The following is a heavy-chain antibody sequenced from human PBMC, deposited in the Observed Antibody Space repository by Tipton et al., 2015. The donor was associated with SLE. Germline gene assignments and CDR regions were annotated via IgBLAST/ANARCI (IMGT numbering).Heavy chain of an antibody. CDR3: ARDGDYYYYYGMDV. D-gene: IGHD3-16*01. V-gene: IGHV3-30*04. CDR2: ISYDGSNK. J-gene: IGHJ6*02. CDR1: GFTFSSYA. Sequence: SLRLSCAASGFTFSSYAMHWVRQAPGKGLEWVAVISYDGSNKYYADSVKGRFTISRDNSKNTLYLQMNSLRAEDTAVYYCARDGDYYYYYGMDVWGQGTTVTVSS.